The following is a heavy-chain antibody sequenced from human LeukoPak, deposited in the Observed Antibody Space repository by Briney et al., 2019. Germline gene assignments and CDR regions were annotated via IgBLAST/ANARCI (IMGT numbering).Heavy chain of an antibody. CDR1: GFSFSSHW. CDR2: ISPDGTVK. V-gene: IGHV3-74*01. D-gene: IGHD2-15*01. Sequence: GGSLRLSCVVSGFSFSSHWMHWVRQAPGKGPVWVSRISPDGTVKGYADSVKGRFTISRDNAKNTLYLQVNNVRAEDTAVFYCVRDRSTFTLFDSWGQGTLVTVSS. J-gene: IGHJ4*02. CDR3: VRDRSTFTLFDS.